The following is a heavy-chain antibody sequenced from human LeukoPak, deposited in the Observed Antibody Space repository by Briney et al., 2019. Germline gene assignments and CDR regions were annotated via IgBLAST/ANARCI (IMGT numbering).Heavy chain of an antibody. CDR1: GFSFSHYA. V-gene: IGHV3-30*04. CDR2: ISFDDGSNK. Sequence: GGSLRLSCAASGFSFSHYAMHWVRQAPGKGLEWVAVISFDDGSNKYYAGSVKGRFTISRDNSKNMVYLQMNSLRPEDTAVYYCARRGIAVGGRPLDYWGQGTLVTVSS. CDR3: ARRGIAVGGRPLDY. J-gene: IGHJ4*02. D-gene: IGHD6-19*01.